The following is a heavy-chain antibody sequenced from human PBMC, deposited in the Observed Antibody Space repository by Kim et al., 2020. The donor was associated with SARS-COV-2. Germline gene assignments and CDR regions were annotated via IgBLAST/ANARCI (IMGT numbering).Heavy chain of an antibody. Sequence: GGSLRLSCAASGFTFSNYGMHWVRQAPGKGLDWVAVIWSNGNTKNYADSVKGRFTISRDNSKNTLFLEMKSLRAEDTAVYYCATDIGAAPFDYWGQGTLV. V-gene: IGHV3-33*01. CDR3: ATDIGAAPFDY. CDR2: IWSNGNTK. D-gene: IGHD3-10*01. CDR1: GFTFSNYG. J-gene: IGHJ4*02.